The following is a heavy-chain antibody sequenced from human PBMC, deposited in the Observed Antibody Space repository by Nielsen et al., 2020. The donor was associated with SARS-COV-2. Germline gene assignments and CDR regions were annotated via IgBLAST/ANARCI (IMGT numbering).Heavy chain of an antibody. CDR2: ISWNSGSI. CDR1: GFTFDDYA. V-gene: IGHV3-9*01. Sequence: SLKISCAASGFTFDDYAMHWVRQAPGKGLEWVSGISWNSGSIGYADSVKGRFTISRDNAKNSVYLQMNSLRAEDTAIYYCTRDLHDYWGQGTLVTVSS. J-gene: IGHJ4*02. CDR3: TRDLHDY.